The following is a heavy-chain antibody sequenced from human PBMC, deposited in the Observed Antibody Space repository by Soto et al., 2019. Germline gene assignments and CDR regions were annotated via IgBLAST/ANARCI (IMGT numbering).Heavy chain of an antibody. D-gene: IGHD6-19*01. CDR3: ARPREAGKHYYGVAV. CDR1: GYSFTSYW. J-gene: IGHJ6*02. V-gene: IGHV5-51*01. Sequence: PGESLKISCKGSGYSFTSYWIGWVRQMPGKGLEWMGIIYPGDSDTRYSPSFQGQVTISADKSISTAYLQWSSLKASDTAMYYCARPREAGKHYYGVAVWGQGTTVTVSS. CDR2: IYPGDSDT.